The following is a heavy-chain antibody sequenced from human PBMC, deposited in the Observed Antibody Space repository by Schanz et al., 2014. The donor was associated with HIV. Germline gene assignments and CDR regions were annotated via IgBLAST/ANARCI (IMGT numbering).Heavy chain of an antibody. CDR1: GFMFSSYG. CDR3: ARGSGPYYYYYGMDV. J-gene: IGHJ6*02. CDR2: IGSGGGRT. Sequence: EVQLLESGGGLVKPGGSLRVSCAASGFMFSSYGMSWVRQAPGKGLEWVSLIGSGGGRTYYADSVKGRFTISRDNSKNTLYLQMNSLRAEDTAVYYCARGSGPYYYYYGMDVWGQGTTVTVSS. V-gene: IGHV3-23*01. D-gene: IGHD2-15*01.